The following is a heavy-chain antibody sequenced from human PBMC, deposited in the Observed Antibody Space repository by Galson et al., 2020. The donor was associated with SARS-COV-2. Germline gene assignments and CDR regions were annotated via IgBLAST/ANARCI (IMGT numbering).Heavy chain of an antibody. V-gene: IGHV3-53*01. CDR1: GFTVSSNY. D-gene: IGHD3-16*01. CDR2: IYSGGST. Sequence: GESLKISCAASGFTVSSNYMSWVRQAPGKGLEWVSVIYSGGSTYYADSVKGRFTISRDNSKNTLYLQMNSLSAEDTAVYYCARDRDGDFDYWGQGTLVTVSS. CDR3: ARDRDGDFDY. J-gene: IGHJ4*02.